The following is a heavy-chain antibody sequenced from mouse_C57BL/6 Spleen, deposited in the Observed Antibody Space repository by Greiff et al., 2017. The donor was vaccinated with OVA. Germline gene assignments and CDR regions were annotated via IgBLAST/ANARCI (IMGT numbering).Heavy chain of an antibody. V-gene: IGHV1-5*01. CDR3: TRNDYGDGYAMDY. CDR2: IYPGNSDT. D-gene: IGHD2-4*01. CDR1: GYTFTSYW. J-gene: IGHJ4*01. Sequence: VQLQQSGTVLVRPGASVKMSCKTSGYTFTSYWMHWVKQRPGQGLEWIGAIYPGNSDTSYNQKFKGKAKLTADTSASTAYMELSSLTNEDSAVYYCTRNDYGDGYAMDYWGQGTSVTVSS.